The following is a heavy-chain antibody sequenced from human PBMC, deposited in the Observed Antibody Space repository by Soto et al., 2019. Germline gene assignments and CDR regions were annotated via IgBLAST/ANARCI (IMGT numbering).Heavy chain of an antibody. J-gene: IGHJ5*02. Sequence: PSQTLSLTCVISGDSVSSNLASWSWIRQSPSRGLEWLGRTYYRSKWYSYYALSVKSRITINPDTSKNQFSLQLNSVTPEDTAVYYCARAYCCCCSCWAWPNLFDPWGQGTLVIVSS. CDR1: GDSVSSNLAS. CDR2: TYYRSKWYS. CDR3: ARAYCCCCSCWAWPNLFDP. V-gene: IGHV6-1*01. D-gene: IGHD2-15*01.